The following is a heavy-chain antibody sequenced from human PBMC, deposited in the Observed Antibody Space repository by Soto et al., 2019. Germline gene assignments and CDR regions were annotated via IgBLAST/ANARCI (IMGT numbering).Heavy chain of an antibody. J-gene: IGHJ4*02. CDR1: GFTFSTYW. Sequence: VQLVESGGALVQPGGSLRLSCAASGFTFSTYWMTWVRQAQGKGLEWVANIKQDGSEKYYVDSVKGRFTISRDNAKNSRYLQMSSLRAEDTAVYYCARDTNDYVWGSYRPSSDYWGQGALVTVSS. CDR2: IKQDGSEK. V-gene: IGHV3-7*03. CDR3: ARDTNDYVWGSYRPSSDY. D-gene: IGHD3-16*02.